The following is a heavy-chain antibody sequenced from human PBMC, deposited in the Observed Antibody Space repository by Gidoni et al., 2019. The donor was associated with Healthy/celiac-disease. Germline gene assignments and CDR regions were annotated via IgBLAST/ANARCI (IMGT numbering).Heavy chain of an antibody. V-gene: IGHV4-30-4*01. CDR2: IYYSGST. D-gene: IGHD1-26*01. Sequence: QVQLQESGPGLGKPSQTLSLTCTVPGGSISSGDYYWSWIRQPPGKGLEWIGYIYYSGSTYYNPSLKSRVTISVDTSKNQFSLKLSSVTAADTAVYYCARERVGAVDFDYWGQGTLVTVSS. CDR3: ARERVGAVDFDY. J-gene: IGHJ4*02. CDR1: GGSISSGDYY.